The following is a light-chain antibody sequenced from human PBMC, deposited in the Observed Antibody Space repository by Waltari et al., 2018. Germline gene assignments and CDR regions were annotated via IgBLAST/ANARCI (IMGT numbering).Light chain of an antibody. V-gene: IGKV4-1*01. CDR3: QQYYSTPQT. Sequence: DIVMNQSPDSLAVSLGERATIHCKSSQTILYTSNNKNYLAWYQHKPGQPPKLLIYWASTREYGVPDRFSGSGSGTDFTLTISSLQAEDVALYYCQQYYSTPQTFGQGTKVEIK. CDR1: QTILYTSNNKNY. J-gene: IGKJ1*01. CDR2: WAS.